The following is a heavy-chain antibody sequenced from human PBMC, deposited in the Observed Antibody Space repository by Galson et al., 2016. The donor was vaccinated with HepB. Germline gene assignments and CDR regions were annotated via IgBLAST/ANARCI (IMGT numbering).Heavy chain of an antibody. Sequence: SETLSLTCTVSSDPVTSGTYYWSWVRQSPGKGLDWIGYIHDSGNTNYNPSIKSRVTISRDTSKNQFFLGLTSVTAADTAVYYCARDEGFYNGMDVWGQGTTVTVAS. CDR2: IHDSGNT. CDR3: ARDEGFYNGMDV. CDR1: SDPVTSGTYY. V-gene: IGHV4-61*01. D-gene: IGHD2-2*02. J-gene: IGHJ6*02.